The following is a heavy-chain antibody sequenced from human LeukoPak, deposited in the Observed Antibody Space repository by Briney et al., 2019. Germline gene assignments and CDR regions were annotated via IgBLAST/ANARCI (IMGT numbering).Heavy chain of an antibody. V-gene: IGHV4-4*09. D-gene: IGHD6-6*01. CDR3: ARLTRLSTSPDRYYLDY. J-gene: IGHJ4*02. Sequence: SETLSLTCTVSGDSMSSYYWSWIRQPPGKGLEWIGYIYTSGGTNYIPSLKARVTIDTSKNQFSLKLSSVTAADSAVYYCARLTRLSTSPDRYYLDYWGQGTLVTVSS. CDR2: IYTSGGT. CDR1: GDSMSSYY.